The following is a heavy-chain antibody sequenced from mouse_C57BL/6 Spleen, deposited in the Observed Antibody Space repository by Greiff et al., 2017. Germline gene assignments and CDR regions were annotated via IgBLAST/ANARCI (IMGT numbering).Heavy chain of an antibody. J-gene: IGHJ3*01. Sequence: EVKLMESGGGLVQPGGSLSLSCAASGFTFTDYYMSWVRQPPGKALEWLGFIRNKANGYTTEYSASVKGRFTISRDNSQSILYLQMNALRAEDSATYYCARDWDGDAYWGQGTLVTVSA. D-gene: IGHD4-1*01. CDR1: GFTFTDYY. CDR3: ARDWDGDAY. V-gene: IGHV7-3*01. CDR2: IRNKANGYTT.